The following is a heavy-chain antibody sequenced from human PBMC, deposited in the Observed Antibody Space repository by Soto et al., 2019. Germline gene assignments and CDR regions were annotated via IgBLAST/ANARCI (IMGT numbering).Heavy chain of an antibody. Sequence: ASVKVSCKASGYTFTSYDINWVRQATGQGLEWMGWMNPNSGNTGYAQKFQGRVTMTRNTSISTAYMELSSLRSEDTAGYYCARGNRRLVWNLDYWGQGTLVTVSS. CDR1: GYTFTSYD. V-gene: IGHV1-8*01. CDR2: MNPNSGNT. D-gene: IGHD1-1*01. CDR3: ARGNRRLVWNLDY. J-gene: IGHJ4*02.